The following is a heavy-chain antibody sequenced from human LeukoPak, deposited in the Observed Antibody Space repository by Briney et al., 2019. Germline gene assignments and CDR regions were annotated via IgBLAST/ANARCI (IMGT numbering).Heavy chain of an antibody. V-gene: IGHV4-39*01. J-gene: IGHJ5*02. CDR2: IYYSGYT. CDR3: ARQGGDTMVRGVVRDWFDP. Sequence: SETLYLSCTVSGGSISTSTSYWGWIRQPPGKGLEWIGSIYYSGYTYYSPSLKSRVTISVDTSKNQFSLKLSSVTAADTAVYYCARQGGDTMVRGVVRDWFDPWGQGTLVTVSS. CDR1: GGSISTSTSY. D-gene: IGHD3-10*01.